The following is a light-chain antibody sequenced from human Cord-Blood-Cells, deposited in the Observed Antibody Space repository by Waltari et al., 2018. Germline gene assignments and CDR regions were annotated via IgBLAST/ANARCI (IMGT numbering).Light chain of an antibody. CDR1: QSVSSY. Sequence: EIVLTQSPATLSLSPGERATLSCRASQSVSSYLAWYQQKPGQAPRLLIYDASNRATGIPARCSGSGSVTDFTRTISSLEPEDFAVYYCQQRSNWPRALTFGGGTKVEIK. CDR2: DAS. J-gene: IGKJ4*01. CDR3: QQRSNWPRALT. V-gene: IGKV3-11*01.